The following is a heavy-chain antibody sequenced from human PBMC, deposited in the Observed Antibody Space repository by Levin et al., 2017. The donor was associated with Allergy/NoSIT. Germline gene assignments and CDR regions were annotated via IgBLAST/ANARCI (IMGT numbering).Heavy chain of an antibody. Sequence: GESLKISCAASGFTFSSYAMSWVRQAPGKGLEWVSAISGSGASTYYADSVKGRFTISRDNSKNTLYLQMNSLRAEDTAVYYCAKAPGGTYYDSSGYIDYWGQGTLVTVSS. V-gene: IGHV3-23*01. CDR2: ISGSGAST. J-gene: IGHJ4*02. CDR3: AKAPGGTYYDSSGYIDY. D-gene: IGHD3-22*01. CDR1: GFTFSSYA.